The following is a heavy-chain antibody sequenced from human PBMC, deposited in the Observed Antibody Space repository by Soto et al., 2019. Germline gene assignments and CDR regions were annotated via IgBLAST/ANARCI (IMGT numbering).Heavy chain of an antibody. CDR1: GFSLSNARMG. CDR2: IFSNDEK. J-gene: IGHJ4*02. D-gene: IGHD3-10*01. Sequence: QVTLKESGPVLVKPTETLTLTCTVSGFSLSNARMGVSWIRQPPGKALEWLAHIFSNDEKSYSTSLKSRLTISKDSSKRQVVLPMTNMDPVDTATYYCARMLAGITMVRGAIDYWGQGTLVTVSS. V-gene: IGHV2-26*01. CDR3: ARMLAGITMVRGAIDY.